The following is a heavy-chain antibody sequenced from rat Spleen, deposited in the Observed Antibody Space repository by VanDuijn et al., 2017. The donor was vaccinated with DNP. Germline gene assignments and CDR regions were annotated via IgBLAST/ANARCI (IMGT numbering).Heavy chain of an antibody. V-gene: IGHV4-2*01. CDR2: INKDSSAI. Sequence: EVKLVESGGGLVQPGRSLKLSCAASGFNFNDYWMGWVRQAPGKGLEWIGQINKDSSAIAYIPSLKDKFTISRDNDQNTLHLQMNKLGSEDTATYYCAKGPNYGGYSDYFDYWGQGVTVTVSS. CDR1: GFNFNDYW. J-gene: IGHJ2*01. D-gene: IGHD1-11*01. CDR3: AKGPNYGGYSDYFDY.